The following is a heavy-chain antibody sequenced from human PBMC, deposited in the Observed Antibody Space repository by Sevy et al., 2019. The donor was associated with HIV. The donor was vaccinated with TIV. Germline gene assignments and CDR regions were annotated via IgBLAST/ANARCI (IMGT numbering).Heavy chain of an antibody. V-gene: IGHV3-23*01. CDR1: GFSFSGYA. J-gene: IGHJ4*02. D-gene: IGHD6-13*01. CDR2: VRSRGGST. Sequence: GGSLRLSCAASGFSFSGYAMSWVRQAPGKGLEWVSGVRSRGGSTFYADSVKGRFPIPRDNSKNTLYLQMNGLRAEDTAVYYCAKEGAAIGIPYFDYWGQGTLVTVSS. CDR3: AKEGAAIGIPYFDY.